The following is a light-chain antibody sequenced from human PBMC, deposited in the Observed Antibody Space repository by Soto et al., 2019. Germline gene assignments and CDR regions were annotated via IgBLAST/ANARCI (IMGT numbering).Light chain of an antibody. CDR2: DAS. CDR3: QRYDSNPFT. J-gene: IGKJ5*01. CDR1: ESIRTW. V-gene: IGKV1-5*01. Sequence: IQMTQSPSTLSASIGDRVTITCRASESIRTWLAWYQHKPGKAPKFLIYDASSLESGVPSRFSGSGSGTEFTLTISNLQPDDFATYYCQRYDSNPFTFGQGTRLEIK.